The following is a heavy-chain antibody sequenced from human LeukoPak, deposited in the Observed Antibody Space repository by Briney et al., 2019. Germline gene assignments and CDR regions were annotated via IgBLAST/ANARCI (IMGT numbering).Heavy chain of an antibody. CDR1: GFTFSSYA. J-gene: IGHJ4*02. Sequence: PGGSLRLSCEASGFTFSSYAMSWVRQTPGKGLEWVSTISGSASSTYYADSVKGRFTISRDNSKNTLYLQMNSLRAEDTAVYYCAKGSDYCTSTSCYGFGEFDYWGQGTLVTVSS. V-gene: IGHV3-23*01. CDR2: ISGSASST. D-gene: IGHD2-2*01. CDR3: AKGSDYCTSTSCYGFGEFDY.